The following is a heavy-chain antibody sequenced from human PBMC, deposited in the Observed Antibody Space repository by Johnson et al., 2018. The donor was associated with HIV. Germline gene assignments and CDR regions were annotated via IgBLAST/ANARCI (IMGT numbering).Heavy chain of an antibody. V-gene: IGHV3-13*01. D-gene: IGHD1-26*01. J-gene: IGHJ3*02. Sequence: EVQLVESGGGLVQPGGSLRLSCAASGFTFSDYYMHWVRQATGKGLEWVSAIGTAGDTYYADSVKGRFTISRDNSKNTLYLQMNTLRAEDTAVYYCAKAFEPLGGSYLDAFDIWGQGTMVTVSS. CDR3: AKAFEPLGGSYLDAFDI. CDR2: IGTAGDT. CDR1: GFTFSDYY.